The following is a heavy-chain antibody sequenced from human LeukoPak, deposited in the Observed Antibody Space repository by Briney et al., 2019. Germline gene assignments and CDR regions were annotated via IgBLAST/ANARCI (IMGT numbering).Heavy chain of an antibody. CDR2: ISSSSSYI. V-gene: IGHV3-21*01. Sequence: GGSLRLSCAASGFTFSSYSMNWVHQAPGKGLEWVSSISSSSSYIYYADSVKGRFTISRDNAKNSLYLQMNSLRAEDTAVYYCARDQVVRGVIITYYYYYGMDVWGQGTTVTVSS. J-gene: IGHJ6*02. D-gene: IGHD3-10*01. CDR3: ARDQVVRGVIITYYYYYGMDV. CDR1: GFTFSSYS.